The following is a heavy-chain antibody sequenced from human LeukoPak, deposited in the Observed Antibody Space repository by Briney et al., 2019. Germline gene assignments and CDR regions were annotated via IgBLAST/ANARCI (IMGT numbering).Heavy chain of an antibody. Sequence: SETLSLTCTVSGGSISSYYWSWIRQPPGKGLEWIGYIYYSGSTNYNPSLKSRVTISVDTSKNQFSLKLSSVTAADTAVYYCAREGAVAEGHFDYWGQGTLVTVSS. CDR3: AREGAVAEGHFDY. CDR1: GGSISSYY. CDR2: IYYSGST. J-gene: IGHJ4*02. V-gene: IGHV4-59*01. D-gene: IGHD6-19*01.